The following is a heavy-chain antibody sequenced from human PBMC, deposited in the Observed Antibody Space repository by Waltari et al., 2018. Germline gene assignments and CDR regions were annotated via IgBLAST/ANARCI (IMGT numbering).Heavy chain of an antibody. CDR2: INHSGST. D-gene: IGHD3-16*02. J-gene: IGHJ4*02. CDR3: ARGRGYDYVWGSYRFAQDYFDY. CDR1: GGSFSGYY. Sequence: QVQLQQWGAGLLKPSETLSLTCAVYGGSFSGYYWSWIRQPPGTGLEWIGEINHSGSTNYNPSLKSRVTISVDTSKNQFSLKLSSVTAADTAVYYCARGRGYDYVWGSYRFAQDYFDYWGQGTLVTVSS. V-gene: IGHV4-34*01.